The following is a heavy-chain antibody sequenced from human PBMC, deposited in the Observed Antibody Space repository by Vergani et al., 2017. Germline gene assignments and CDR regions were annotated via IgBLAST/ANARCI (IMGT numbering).Heavy chain of an antibody. V-gene: IGHV3-33*01. CDR3: ARDSSIVVVAAASDYYYYMDV. D-gene: IGHD2-2*01. CDR1: GFTFSSYS. J-gene: IGHJ6*03. Sequence: QVQLVESGGGVVQPGRSLRLSCAASGFTFSSYSMHWVRQAPGKGLEWVAVIWYDGSNKYYADSVKGRFTISRDNSKNTLYLQMNSLRAEDTAVYYCARDSSIVVVAAASDYYYYMDVWGKGTTVTVSS. CDR2: IWYDGSNK.